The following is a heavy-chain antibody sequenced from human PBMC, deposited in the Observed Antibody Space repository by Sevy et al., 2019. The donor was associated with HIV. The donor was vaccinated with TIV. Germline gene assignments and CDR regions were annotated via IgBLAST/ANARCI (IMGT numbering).Heavy chain of an antibody. Sequence: GGSLRLSCTASGFTFSSYEMNWVRQAPGKGLEWVSSVSGSSNYIYYAESVKGRFIISRDNTKNTLYLQMNSLRVDDTALYYCARGPPDGSYDYFDYWGQGTLVTVSS. J-gene: IGHJ4*02. CDR3: ARGPPDGSYDYFDY. CDR1: GFTFSSYE. V-gene: IGHV3-21*06. D-gene: IGHD3-10*01. CDR2: VSGSSNYI.